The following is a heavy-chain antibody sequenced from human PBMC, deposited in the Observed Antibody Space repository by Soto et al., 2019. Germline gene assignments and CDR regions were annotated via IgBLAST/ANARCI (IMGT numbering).Heavy chain of an antibody. CDR1: GGSISSYY. J-gene: IGHJ3*02. CDR2: IYYSGST. D-gene: IGHD1-20*01. Sequence: SETLSLTCTVSGGSISSYYWSWIRQPPGKGLEWIGYIYYSGSTNYNPSLKSRVTISVDTSKNQISLKLSSVTAADTAVYYCARNALSITGTRGAFDIWGQGTMVTVSS. CDR3: ARNALSITGTRGAFDI. V-gene: IGHV4-59*01.